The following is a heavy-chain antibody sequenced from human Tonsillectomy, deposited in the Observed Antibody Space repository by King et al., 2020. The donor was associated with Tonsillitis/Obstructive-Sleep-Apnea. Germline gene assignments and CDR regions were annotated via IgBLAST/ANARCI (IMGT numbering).Heavy chain of an antibody. CDR1: GFTFDDYT. J-gene: IGHJ6*03. Sequence: VQLVESGGVVVQPGGSLRLSCAASGFTFDDYTMHWVRQAPGKGLEWVSFISWDGGSTYYADSVKGRFTISRDNRKKSLYLQMNSLRTEDTALYYCAKEGDSGYDFSYYYMDVWGKGTTVTVSS. CDR3: AKEGDSGYDFSYYYMDV. CDR2: ISWDGGST. V-gene: IGHV3-43*01. D-gene: IGHD5-12*01.